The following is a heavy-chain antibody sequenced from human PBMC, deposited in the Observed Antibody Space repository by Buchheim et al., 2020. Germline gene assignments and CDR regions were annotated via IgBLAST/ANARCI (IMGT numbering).Heavy chain of an antibody. CDR3: AGGPRYDFWTGYYRNWFGP. CDR1: GYTFTNYD. CDR2: MNPNSGNT. Sequence: QVQLVQSGAEVKKPGASVKVSCKASGYTFTNYDINWVRQATGQGLEWMGWMNPNSGNTGYAQKFQGRVTMTRNTSISTAYMELSSLRSEDTAVYYCAGGPRYDFWTGYYRNWFGPWGQGTL. J-gene: IGHJ5*02. D-gene: IGHD3-3*01. V-gene: IGHV1-8*01.